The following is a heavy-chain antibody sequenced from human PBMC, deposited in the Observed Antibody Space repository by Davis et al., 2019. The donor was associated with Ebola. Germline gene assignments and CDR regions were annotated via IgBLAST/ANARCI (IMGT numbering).Heavy chain of an antibody. V-gene: IGHV3-21*01. J-gene: IGHJ6*02. CDR1: GFTFRIYS. Sequence: GESLKISCAASGFTFRIYSMNWVRQAPGKGLEWVSSISSSSSGSSYIYYADSVKGRFTISRDNARNSVFLQMNSLRAEDTAMYYCARDPVHYCSGGSCYSIDYYYGMDVWGQGTTVTVSS. D-gene: IGHD2-15*01. CDR2: ISSSSSGSSYI. CDR3: ARDPVHYCSGGSCYSIDYYYGMDV.